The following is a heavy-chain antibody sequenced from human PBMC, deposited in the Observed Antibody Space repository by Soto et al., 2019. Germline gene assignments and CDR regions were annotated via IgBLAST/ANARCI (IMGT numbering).Heavy chain of an antibody. D-gene: IGHD2-2*01. V-gene: IGHV3-21*01. J-gene: IGHJ3*02. CDR1: GFTFSSYS. Sequence: GGSLRLSCAASGFTFSSYSMNWVRQAPGKGLEWVSSISSSSSYIYYADSVKGRFTISRDNAKNSLYLQMNSLRAEDTAVYYCARDPGYCICNGGYGFAFDIRAQGTMVTVS. CDR2: ISSSSSYI. CDR3: ARDPGYCICNGGYGFAFDI.